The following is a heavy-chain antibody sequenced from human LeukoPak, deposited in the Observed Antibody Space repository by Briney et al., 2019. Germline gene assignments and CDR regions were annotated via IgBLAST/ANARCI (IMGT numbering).Heavy chain of an antibody. J-gene: IGHJ4*02. CDR2: IIPIFGTA. CDR3: ARDPGIAAALAY. CDR1: GGTFSSYA. V-gene: IGHV1-69*05. D-gene: IGHD6-25*01. Sequence: SVKVSCKASGGTFSSYAISWVRQAPGQGLEWMGRIIPIFGTANYGQKFQGRVTITTDESTSTAYMELSSLRSEDTAVYYCARDPGIAAALAYWGQGTLVTVSS.